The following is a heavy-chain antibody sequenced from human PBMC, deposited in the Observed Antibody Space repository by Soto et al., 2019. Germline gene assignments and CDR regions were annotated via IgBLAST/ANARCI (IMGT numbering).Heavy chain of an antibody. CDR1: GFKFSIYT. V-gene: IGHV3-30-3*01. CDR2: ISYDASTM. Sequence: PGGSLRLSCAASGFKFSIYTMHWVRQAPGKGLEWVTVISYDASTMYYADSVKGRFTISRDNSRSMLYLQMISLRIEDTAVYYCARGTYSNYDSWGQGALVTVSS. CDR3: ARGTYSNYDS. D-gene: IGHD4-4*01. J-gene: IGHJ5*01.